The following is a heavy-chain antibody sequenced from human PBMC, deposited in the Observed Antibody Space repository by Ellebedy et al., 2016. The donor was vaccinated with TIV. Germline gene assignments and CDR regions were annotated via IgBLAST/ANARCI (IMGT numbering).Heavy chain of an antibody. CDR2: VNPNGGST. Sequence: ASVKVSCKASGYTLTSYYMHWVRQAPGQGPEWMGWVNPNGGSTSYAEKFRGRVTMTSDTSISTAYMELSSLRSDDTAVYYCARDTPIGARNDYWGQGTLVTVSS. V-gene: IGHV1-2*02. D-gene: IGHD2-15*01. CDR3: ARDTPIGARNDY. CDR1: GYTLTSYY. J-gene: IGHJ4*02.